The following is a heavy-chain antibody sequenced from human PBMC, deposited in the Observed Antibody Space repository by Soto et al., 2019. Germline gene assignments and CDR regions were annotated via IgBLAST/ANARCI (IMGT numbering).Heavy chain of an antibody. J-gene: IGHJ4*02. V-gene: IGHV3-7*05. CDR3: AKESRTGDSY. CDR2: IKEDGSKD. CDR1: GLTFSTNW. D-gene: IGHD2-21*01. Sequence: SGLTFSTNWMSWVRQAPGKGLEWVANIKEDGSKDFYVDSVKGRFTISRDNAKNSLYLQMNSLRAEDTAVYFCAKESRTGDSYWGQGTLVTVS.